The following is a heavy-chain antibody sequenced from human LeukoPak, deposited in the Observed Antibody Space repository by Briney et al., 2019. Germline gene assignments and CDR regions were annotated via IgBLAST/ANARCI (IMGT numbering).Heavy chain of an antibody. J-gene: IGHJ4*02. CDR2: NNHSGST. CDR1: GGSFSGYY. V-gene: IGHV4-34*01. CDR3: ARGRQDDY. Sequence: SETPSLTCAVYGGSFSGYYWSWIRQPRGKGLEWIGENNHSGSTNYNPSLKSRVTISVDTSKNQFSLKLSSVTAADTAVYYCARGRQDDYWGQGTLVTVSS.